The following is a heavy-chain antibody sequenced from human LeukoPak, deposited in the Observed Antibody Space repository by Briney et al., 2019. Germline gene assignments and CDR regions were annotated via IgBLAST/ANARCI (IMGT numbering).Heavy chain of an antibody. V-gene: IGHV1-69*05. J-gene: IGHJ4*02. CDR3: ARVLGGYSGYDLYYFDY. Sequence: WASVKVSCKASGGTFSSYAIRWVRQAPGQGREWMGGIIPIFGTANYAQKFQGRVTITTDESTSTAYMELSSLRSEDTAVYYCARVLGGYSGYDLYYFDYWGQGTLVTVSS. CDR2: IIPIFGTA. D-gene: IGHD5-12*01. CDR1: GGTFSSYA.